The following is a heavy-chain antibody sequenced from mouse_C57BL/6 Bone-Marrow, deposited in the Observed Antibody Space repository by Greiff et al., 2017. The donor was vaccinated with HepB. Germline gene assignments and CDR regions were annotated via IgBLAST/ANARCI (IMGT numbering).Heavy chain of an antibody. CDR1: GFTFSDYG. Sequence: EVHLVESGGGLVKPGGSLKLSCAASGFTFSDYGMHWVRQAPEKGLEWVAYISSGSSTIYYADTVKGRFTISRDNAKNTLFLQMTSLRSEDTAMYYCARRDYDVLDYWGQGTTLTVSS. J-gene: IGHJ2*01. CDR2: ISSGSSTI. D-gene: IGHD2-4*01. CDR3: ARRDYDVLDY. V-gene: IGHV5-17*01.